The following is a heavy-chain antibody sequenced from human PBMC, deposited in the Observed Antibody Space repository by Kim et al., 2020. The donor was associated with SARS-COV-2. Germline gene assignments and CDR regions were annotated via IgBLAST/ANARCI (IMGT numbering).Heavy chain of an antibody. Sequence: GGSLRLSCAASGFTFSSYAMHWVRQAPGKGLEWVAVISYDGSNKYYADSVKGRFTISRDNSKNTLYLQMNSLRAEDTAVYYCARASLSSSWYWFDTWGQGTLVTVSS. J-gene: IGHJ5*02. D-gene: IGHD6-13*01. V-gene: IGHV3-30*04. CDR3: ARASLSSSWYWFDT. CDR2: ISYDGSNK. CDR1: GFTFSSYA.